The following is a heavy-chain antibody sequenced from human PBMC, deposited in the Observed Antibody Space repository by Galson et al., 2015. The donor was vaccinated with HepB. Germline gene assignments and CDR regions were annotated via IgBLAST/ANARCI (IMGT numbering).Heavy chain of an antibody. CDR2: MNTNTGKP. V-gene: IGHV7-4-1*02. D-gene: IGHD3-3*01. CDR3: ARSPLRFLDWLPYYDYYYMDV. J-gene: IGHJ6*03. CDR1: GYTFTDYV. Sequence: VKVSCKASGYTFTDYVVNWVRQAPGQGLEWMGWMNTNTGKPTYAPGFAGRLFFSLDTSVTTAYSQISSLETDDTAVYYCARSPLRFLDWLPYYDYYYMDVWGEGTTVTVSS.